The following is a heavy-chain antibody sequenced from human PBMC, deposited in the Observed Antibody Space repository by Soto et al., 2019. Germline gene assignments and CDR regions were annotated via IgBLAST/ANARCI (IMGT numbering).Heavy chain of an antibody. V-gene: IGHV1-69*01. Sequence: QVQLVESGAEVKKPGSSVKVSCKASGGTFSSYAISWVRQAPGQGLEWMGGIIPIFGTANYAQKFQGRVTITADESTSTAYMELSSLRSEDTAVYYCARAPGRDGYNFKYYFDYWGQGTLVTVSS. J-gene: IGHJ4*02. CDR3: ARAPGRDGYNFKYYFDY. CDR1: GGTFSSYA. CDR2: IIPIFGTA. D-gene: IGHD1-1*01.